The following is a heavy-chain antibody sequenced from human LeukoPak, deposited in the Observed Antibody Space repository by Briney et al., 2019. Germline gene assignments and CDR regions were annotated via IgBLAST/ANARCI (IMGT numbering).Heavy chain of an antibody. Sequence: SETLSFTCAVYGGSFSGYYWSWIRQPPGKGLEWIGEINHSGSTNYNPSLKSRVTMSVDTSKNQFSLKLSSVTAADTAVYYCARLVPRDYDSSGYYPYYFDYWGQGTLVTVSS. CDR1: GGSFSGYY. D-gene: IGHD3-22*01. V-gene: IGHV4-34*01. CDR2: INHSGST. J-gene: IGHJ4*02. CDR3: ARLVPRDYDSSGYYPYYFDY.